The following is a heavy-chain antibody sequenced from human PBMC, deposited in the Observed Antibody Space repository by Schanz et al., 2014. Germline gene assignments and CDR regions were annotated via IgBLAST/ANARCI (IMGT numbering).Heavy chain of an antibody. CDR3: TADLWFGAVWGVW. V-gene: IGHV3-15*01. D-gene: IGHD3-10*01. Sequence: GGSLRLSCAASGFTFSAYYMNWVRQAPGKGLQWVARIKSKTDGGTRDYAAPVKGRFTISTDDSKNTVYLQMNSLQTEDTAVYYCTADLWFGAVWGVWWGQGTLVTVSS. J-gene: IGHJ4*02. CDR1: GFTFSAYY. CDR2: IKSKTDGGTR.